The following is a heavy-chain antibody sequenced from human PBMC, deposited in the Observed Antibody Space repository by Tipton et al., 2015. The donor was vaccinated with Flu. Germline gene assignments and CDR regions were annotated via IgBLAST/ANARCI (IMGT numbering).Heavy chain of an antibody. J-gene: IGHJ4*02. Sequence: TLSLTCTVSGGSISSGSYYWSWIRQPAGKGLEWIGRIYTSGSTNYNPALKSRVTISVDTSKNQFSLKLSSVTAAATAVYYCARGRAVAGFRGFDYWGQGTLVTVSS. V-gene: IGHV4-61*02. CDR1: GGSISSGSYY. CDR3: ARGRAVAGFRGFDY. CDR2: IYTSGST. D-gene: IGHD6-19*01.